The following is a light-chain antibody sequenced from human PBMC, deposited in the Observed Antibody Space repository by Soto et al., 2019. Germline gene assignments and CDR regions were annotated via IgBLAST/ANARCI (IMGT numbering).Light chain of an antibody. V-gene: IGKV1-12*01. J-gene: IGKJ5*01. CDR3: QQADSLPLVT. Sequence: DIQMTQSPSTLPASVGDRVTITCRASPSIATYLTWYQQKPRKAPKLMXYAASSLFSGVPSRFSGSGSGTDFTLTISSLQPEDFATYYCQQADSLPLVTFGQGTRLEIK. CDR2: AAS. CDR1: PSIATY.